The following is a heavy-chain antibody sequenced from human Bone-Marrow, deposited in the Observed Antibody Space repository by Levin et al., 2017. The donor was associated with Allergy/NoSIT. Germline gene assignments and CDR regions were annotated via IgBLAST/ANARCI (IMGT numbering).Heavy chain of an antibody. J-gene: IGHJ5*02. Sequence: GASVKVSCKASGYTFTSYGISWVRQAPGQGLEWMGWISAYNGNRNYAQKFQGRVSMTTDTSTSTAYMELRSLRSDDTAVYYCARDWSGSYQDWFDPWGQGTLVTVSS. V-gene: IGHV1-18*01. CDR1: GYTFTSYG. CDR2: ISAYNGNR. D-gene: IGHD1-26*01. CDR3: ARDWSGSYQDWFDP.